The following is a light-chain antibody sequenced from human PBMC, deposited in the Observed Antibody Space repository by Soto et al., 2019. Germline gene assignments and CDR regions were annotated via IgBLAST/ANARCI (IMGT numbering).Light chain of an antibody. CDR3: SSSPSSITPHWV. CDR1: SSDVGGYNY. CDR2: DVS. V-gene: IGLV2-14*03. Sequence: QSALTQPASVSGSPGQSITISCSRTSSDVGGYNYVSWYQQHPGKAPKLMIFDVSNRPSGVSNRFSGSKSGNTASLTISGLQAEDEADYYCSSSPSSITPHWVFGGGTKLTVL. J-gene: IGLJ3*02.